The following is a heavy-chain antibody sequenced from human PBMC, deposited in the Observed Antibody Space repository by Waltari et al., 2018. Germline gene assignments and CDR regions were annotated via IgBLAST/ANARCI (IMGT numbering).Heavy chain of an antibody. J-gene: IGHJ1*01. CDR3: ARNYYDSSGYYYEYFQH. V-gene: IGHV5-51*01. D-gene: IGHD3-22*01. CDR2: IYPVDSDT. CDR1: GYSFTSYW. Sequence: EVQLVQSGAEVKKPGESLKISCKGSGYSFTSYWIGWVRQMPGKGLEWMGIIYPVDSDTRYSPSFQGQVTISADKSISTAYLQWSSLKASDTAMYYCARNYYDSSGYYYEYFQHWGQGTLVTVSS.